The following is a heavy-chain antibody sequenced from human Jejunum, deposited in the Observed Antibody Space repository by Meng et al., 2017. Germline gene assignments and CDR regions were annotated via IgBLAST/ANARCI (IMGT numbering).Heavy chain of an antibody. CDR1: GYSISSGYR. CDR2: ISHSGNT. CDR3: ARVTSSYLGFAAFDM. V-gene: IGHV4-38-2*02. Sequence: SETLSLTCSVSGYSISSGYRWGWIRQPPGKGLEWIGSISHSGNTYYNSSLKSRVTVSVDTSKNQFFLKLNYVTAADTAVYYCARVTSSYLGFAAFDMWGQGTMVTVSS. D-gene: IGHD6-19*01. J-gene: IGHJ3*02.